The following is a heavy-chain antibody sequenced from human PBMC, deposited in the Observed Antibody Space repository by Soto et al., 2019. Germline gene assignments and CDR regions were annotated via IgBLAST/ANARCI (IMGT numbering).Heavy chain of an antibody. CDR1: GGTFSSYA. CDR3: ARATYPMVRGVDYYYGMDV. J-gene: IGHJ6*02. CDR2: IIPIFGTA. D-gene: IGHD3-10*01. V-gene: IGHV1-69*13. Sequence: GASVKVSCKASGGTFSSYAISWVRQAPGQGLEWMGGIIPIFGTANYAQKFQGRVTITADESTSTAYMELSSLRSEDTAVYYCARATYPMVRGVDYYYGMDVWGQGTTVTVSS.